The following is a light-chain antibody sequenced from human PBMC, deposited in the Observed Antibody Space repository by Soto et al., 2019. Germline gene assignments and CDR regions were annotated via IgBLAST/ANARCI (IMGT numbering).Light chain of an antibody. CDR2: KVS. V-gene: IGLV2-14*01. J-gene: IGLJ1*01. CDR1: SSDVGGYNY. CDR3: SSYTSSSLYV. Sequence: QSVLTQPASVSGSPGQSITISCTGTSSDVGGYNYVSWYQQHPGKAPKLMIYKVSNRPSGVSNRFSGSKSGNTASLTISGLQAEDEADYYCSSYTSSSLYVFGTGTQLTVL.